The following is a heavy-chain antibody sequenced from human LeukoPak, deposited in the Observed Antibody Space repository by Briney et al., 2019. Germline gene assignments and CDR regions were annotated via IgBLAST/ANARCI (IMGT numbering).Heavy chain of an antibody. CDR1: GFTFSMYW. CDR2: IGTSSSTT. CDR3: ARDLNWLLDY. D-gene: IGHD5-12*01. V-gene: IGHV3-48*02. J-gene: IGHJ4*02. Sequence: GGSLRLSCAASGFTFSMYWMSWVRQAPGKGLEWVSYIGTSSSTTSYADSVKGRFTISRDNARNSLYLQMNSLRDEDTAVYYCARDLNWLLDYWGQGALVTVSS.